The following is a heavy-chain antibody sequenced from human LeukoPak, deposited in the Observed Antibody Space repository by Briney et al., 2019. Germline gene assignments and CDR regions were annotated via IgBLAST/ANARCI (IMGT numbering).Heavy chain of an antibody. J-gene: IGHJ5*02. CDR1: GYTFTSYG. Sequence: ASVKVSCKASGYTFTSYGISWVRQAPGQGLEWMGWISAYNGNTNYAQKLQGRVTMTTYTSTSTAYMELRGLRSDDTAVYYCARDFSSGSDNWFDPWGQGTLVTVSS. V-gene: IGHV1-18*01. CDR3: ARDFSSGSDNWFDP. CDR2: ISAYNGNT. D-gene: IGHD6-19*01.